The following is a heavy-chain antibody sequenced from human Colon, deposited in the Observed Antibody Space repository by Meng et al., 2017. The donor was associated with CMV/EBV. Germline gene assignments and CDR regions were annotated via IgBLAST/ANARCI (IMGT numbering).Heavy chain of an antibody. V-gene: IGHV3-48*04. CDR3: ARESQGLVPTTYIDD. CDR1: GFALSSYN. D-gene: IGHD6-19*01. J-gene: IGHJ4*02. CDR2: ISISSSKI. Sequence: GESLKISCVVSGFALSSYNMNWVRQVPGKGLEWVSYISISSSKILYADSVKGRFTISRDNAKGALYLQISDLRADDSAVYYCARESQGLVPTTYIDDWGRGTLVTVSS.